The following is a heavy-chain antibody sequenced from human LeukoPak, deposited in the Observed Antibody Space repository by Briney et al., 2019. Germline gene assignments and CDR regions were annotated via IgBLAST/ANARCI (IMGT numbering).Heavy chain of an antibody. J-gene: IGHJ4*02. CDR3: ARGHTAVTRHFDF. D-gene: IGHD4-17*01. CDR1: GFTFSNYA. CDR2: ISSSGSYI. Sequence: GGSLRLSCAASGFTFSNYAMSWVRQAPGKGLEWISSISSSGSYIYYADSVKGRFTISRDNAKNSLYLQMNSLRAEDTAVYYCARGHTAVTRHFDFWGQGTLVTVSS. V-gene: IGHV3-21*01.